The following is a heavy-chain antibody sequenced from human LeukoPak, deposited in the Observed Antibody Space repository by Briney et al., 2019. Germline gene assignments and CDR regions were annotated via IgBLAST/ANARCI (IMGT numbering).Heavy chain of an antibody. D-gene: IGHD6-6*01. J-gene: IGHJ5*02. CDR1: GCSISSYY. V-gene: IGHV4-4*07. Sequence: SETLSLTCTGSGCSISSYYWSWIRQPAGKGLEWIGRIYTSGSTNYNPSLKSGVTMSVDTSKNQFSLKLSSVTAAATTVYYCARESVRYSSSGGFDPWGQGTLVTVSS. CDR2: IYTSGST. CDR3: ARESVRYSSSGGFDP.